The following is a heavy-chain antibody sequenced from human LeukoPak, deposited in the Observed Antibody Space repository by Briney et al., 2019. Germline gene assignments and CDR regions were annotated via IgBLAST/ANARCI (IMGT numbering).Heavy chain of an antibody. CDR1: GFTLSSYG. Sequence: GGSLTLSCAASGFTLSSYGMHWVRQAPGKGLEWVAFIRYDGSNKYYADSVKGRFTISRDNSKNTLYLQMNSLRSEDTAVYYCAKDGQSKNYYYYYYMDVWGKGTTVTVSS. J-gene: IGHJ6*03. CDR2: IRYDGSNK. CDR3: AKDGQSKNYYYYYYMDV. V-gene: IGHV3-30*02.